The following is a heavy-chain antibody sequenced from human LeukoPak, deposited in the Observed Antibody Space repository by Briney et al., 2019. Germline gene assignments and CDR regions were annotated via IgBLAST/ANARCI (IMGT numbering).Heavy chain of an antibody. J-gene: IGHJ4*02. CDR2: VYYGRSP. CDR3: ARSSGTGTFSY. CDR1: GDSISRSTYY. D-gene: IGHD6-25*01. Sequence: SETLSLTCTVSGDSISRSTYYWAWIRQPPGKGLEWIGSVYYGRSPYFNPSLESRATISVDTSKNHFPLKMSSVTAADTAVYYCARSSGTGTFSYWGQGTLVTVSS. V-gene: IGHV4-39*02.